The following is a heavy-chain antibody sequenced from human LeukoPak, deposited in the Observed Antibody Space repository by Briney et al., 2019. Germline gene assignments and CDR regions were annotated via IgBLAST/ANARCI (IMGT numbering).Heavy chain of an antibody. CDR1: GLTFSNAW. CDR2: IKSKTDGGTT. V-gene: IGHV3-15*01. J-gene: IGHJ5*02. Sequence: GGSLRLSCAASGLTFSNAWMSWVRQAPGKGLAWVGRIKSKTDGGTTDYAAPVKGRFTISKDDSETTLYLQMSSLETDDTALYYCTTGLSAWGRGTLVTVSS. D-gene: IGHD2-21*02. CDR3: TTGLSA.